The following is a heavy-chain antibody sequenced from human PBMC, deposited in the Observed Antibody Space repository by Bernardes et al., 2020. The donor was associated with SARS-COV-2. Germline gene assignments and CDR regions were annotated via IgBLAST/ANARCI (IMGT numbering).Heavy chain of an antibody. CDR1: GGSISSGGYY. J-gene: IGHJ5*02. CDR3: ARGEFFDP. V-gene: IGHV4-31*03. Sequence: SETLSLTCTVSGGSISSGGYYWSWIRQHPGKGLEWIGFIYYSGSTYYNPSLKSRVTISLDTSKNQFSLKLSSVTAADTAVYYCARGEFFDPWGQGTLVTVSS. CDR2: IYYSGST.